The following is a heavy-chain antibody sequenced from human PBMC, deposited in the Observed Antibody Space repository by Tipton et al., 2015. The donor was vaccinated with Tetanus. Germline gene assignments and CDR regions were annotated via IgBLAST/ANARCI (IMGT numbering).Heavy chain of an antibody. D-gene: IGHD6-19*01. J-gene: IGHJ4*02. CDR1: GFSLSAYW. Sequence: SLRLSCAASGFSLSAYWVHWVRQAPGKGLVWVSRISYDGTYTDYADSVKGRFIISRDNAKNTLYLQVNSLRADDTAVYYCAREGFVSGWRGMDVWGQGTLVAVSS. CDR2: ISYDGTYT. V-gene: IGHV3-74*01. CDR3: AREGFVSGWRGMDV.